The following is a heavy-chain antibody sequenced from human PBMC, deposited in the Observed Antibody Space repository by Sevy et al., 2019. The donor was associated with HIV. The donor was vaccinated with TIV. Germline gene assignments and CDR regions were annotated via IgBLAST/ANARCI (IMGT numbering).Heavy chain of an antibody. V-gene: IGHV1-2*05. D-gene: IGHD1-7*01. CDR3: ARDAAGGTTNSGMDV. Sequence: ASVKVSCKASGYTFTGDYLHWVRQAPGQGLEWMGRVYPNSGGTNYAQKFQGRVTMTRDTSISTAYMELRRLRYDDTGVYYCARDAAGGTTNSGMDVWGQGTTVTVSS. J-gene: IGHJ6*02. CDR2: VYPNSGGT. CDR1: GYTFTGDY.